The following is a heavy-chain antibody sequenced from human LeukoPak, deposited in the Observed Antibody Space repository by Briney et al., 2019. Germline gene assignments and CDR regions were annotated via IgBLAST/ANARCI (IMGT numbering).Heavy chain of an antibody. CDR3: AREVQSYYYYMDV. J-gene: IGHJ6*03. CDR1: GCTFSSYS. CDR2: ISSSSSTI. Sequence: GGSLRLSCAASGCTFSSYSMNWVREAPGKGLEWGSYISSSSSTIYYADSVKGRFTISRDNAKNSLYLQMNSLRAEDTAVYYCAREVQSYYYYMDVWGKGTTVTISS. V-gene: IGHV3-48*01.